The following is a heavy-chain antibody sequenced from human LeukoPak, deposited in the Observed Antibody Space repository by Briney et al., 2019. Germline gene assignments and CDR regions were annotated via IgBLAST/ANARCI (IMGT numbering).Heavy chain of an antibody. D-gene: IGHD6-19*01. V-gene: IGHV3-30*18. CDR1: GFTFSSYG. CDR2: ISYDGSNK. Sequence: GGSLRLSCAASGFTFSSYGMHWVRQAPGKGLEWVAVISYDGSNKYYADSVKGRFTISRDNSKNTLYLQMNSLRAEDTAVYYCAKDRSAVAGPDYWGQGTLVTVSS. J-gene: IGHJ4*02. CDR3: AKDRSAVAGPDY.